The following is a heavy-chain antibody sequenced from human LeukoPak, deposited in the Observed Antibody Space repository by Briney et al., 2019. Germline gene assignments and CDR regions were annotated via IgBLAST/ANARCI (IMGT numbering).Heavy chain of an antibody. CDR2: IYYSGST. V-gene: IGHV4-59*08. J-gene: IGHJ4*02. Sequence: SETLSLTCTVSGGSISSYYWSWIRQPPGKGLEWIGYIYYSGSTNYNPSLKRRVTISVEKCKKQLSVKQRYVTAADTAVYYCARRCDYGGNLYYFDYWGQGTLVTVSS. D-gene: IGHD4-23*01. CDR1: GGSISSYY. CDR3: ARRCDYGGNLYYFDY.